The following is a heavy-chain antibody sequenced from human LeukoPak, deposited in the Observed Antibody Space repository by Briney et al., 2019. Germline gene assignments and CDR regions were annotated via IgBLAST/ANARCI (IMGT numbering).Heavy chain of an antibody. CDR3: ARFFTYALTGPQEPFDY. J-gene: IGHJ4*02. CDR1: GYTFTSYG. Sequence: ASVKVSCKASGYTFTSYGISWVRQAPGQGLEWMGWISAYNGNTNYAQKLQGRVTMTTDTSTSTAYMELRSLRSDDTAVYYCARFFTYALTGPQEPFDYWGQGTLVTVSS. D-gene: IGHD3-9*01. V-gene: IGHV1-18*01. CDR2: ISAYNGNT.